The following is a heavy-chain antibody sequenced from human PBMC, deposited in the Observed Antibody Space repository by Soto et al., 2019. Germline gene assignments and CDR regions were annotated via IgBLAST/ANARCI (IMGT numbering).Heavy chain of an antibody. J-gene: IGHJ5*02. D-gene: IGHD2-2*01. CDR2: IYYSGST. CDR1: GGSISSSSYY. Sequence: SETLSLTCTVSGGSISSSSYYWGWIRQPPGKGLEWIGSIYYSGSTYYNPSLKSRVTISVDTSKNQFSLKLSSVTAADTAVYYCASNLWRGRYCSSTSCLETNWFDPWGQGTLVTVSS. CDR3: ASNLWRGRYCSSTSCLETNWFDP. V-gene: IGHV4-39*01.